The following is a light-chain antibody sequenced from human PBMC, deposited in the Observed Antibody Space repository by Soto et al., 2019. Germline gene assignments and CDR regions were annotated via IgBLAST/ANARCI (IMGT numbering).Light chain of an antibody. CDR3: KSYAGSNTYV. J-gene: IGLJ1*01. Sequence: QSVLTQPPSASGSTGQSVSVSCAGTKSDSGVYDSVSWYQHRPGKGPRLIIYEVFQRPSGAHDRFSGSKSGNTDSLTVSGLQAADEAEYFCKSYAGSNTYVFGSGTKVTVL. CDR1: KSDSGVYDS. V-gene: IGLV2-8*01. CDR2: EVF.